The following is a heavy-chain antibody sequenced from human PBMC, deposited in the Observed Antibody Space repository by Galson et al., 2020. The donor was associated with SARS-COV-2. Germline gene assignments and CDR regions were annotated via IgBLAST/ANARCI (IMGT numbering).Heavy chain of an antibody. CDR2: ISGSGGST. CDR3: AKTGMRFLEWLANYGMDV. Sequence: GGSLRLSCAASGFTFSSYAMSWVRQAPGKGLEWVSAISGSGGSTYYADSVKGRFTISRDNSKNTLYLQMNSLRAEDTAVYYCAKTGMRFLEWLANYGMDVWGQGTTVTVSS. J-gene: IGHJ6*02. D-gene: IGHD3-3*01. V-gene: IGHV3-23*01. CDR1: GFTFSSYA.